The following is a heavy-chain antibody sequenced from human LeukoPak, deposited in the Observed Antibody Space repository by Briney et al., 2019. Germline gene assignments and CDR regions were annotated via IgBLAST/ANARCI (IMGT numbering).Heavy chain of an antibody. Sequence: PSETLSLTCAVYGGSFSGYYWSWIRQPPGMGLEWIGEINHSGSTNYNPSLKSRVTISVDTSKNQFSLKLSSVTAADTAVYYCARVKFWSGYSSDYWGQGTLVTVSS. CDR1: GGSFSGYY. J-gene: IGHJ4*02. D-gene: IGHD3-3*01. CDR2: INHSGST. V-gene: IGHV4-34*01. CDR3: ARVKFWSGYSSDY.